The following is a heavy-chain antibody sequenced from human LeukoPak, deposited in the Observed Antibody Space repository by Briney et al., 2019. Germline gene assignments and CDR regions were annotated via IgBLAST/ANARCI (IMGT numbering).Heavy chain of an antibody. V-gene: IGHV4-59*06. CDR3: ARDPDGGWLDY. Sequence: SETLSLTCTVSGGFISGYYWSWIRQPPGRGLEWIGYIYYSGRTYCNPSLKSRVTISVDTSKNQFSLKLSSVTAADTAVYYCARDPDGGWLDYWGQGTLVTVSS. CDR2: IYYSGRT. D-gene: IGHD6-19*01. J-gene: IGHJ4*02. CDR1: GGFISGYY.